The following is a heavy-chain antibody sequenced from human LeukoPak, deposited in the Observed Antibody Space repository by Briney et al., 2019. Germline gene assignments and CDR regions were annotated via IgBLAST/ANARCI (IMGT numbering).Heavy chain of an antibody. CDR1: GFTFSNYG. D-gene: IGHD3-3*01. Sequence: GGSLRLSCAASGFTFSNYGMHWVRQAPGKGLEWVTVISYDGSVKHYADSVKGRFTISRDDSKNTLYLQMNSLRAEDTAVYYCARDSRVLRFLEWLGYFDYWGQGTLVTVSS. CDR3: ARDSRVLRFLEWLGYFDY. V-gene: IGHV3-30*03. J-gene: IGHJ4*02. CDR2: ISYDGSVK.